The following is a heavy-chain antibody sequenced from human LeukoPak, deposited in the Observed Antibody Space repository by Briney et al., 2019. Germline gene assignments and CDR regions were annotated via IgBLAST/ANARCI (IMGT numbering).Heavy chain of an antibody. D-gene: IGHD1-14*01. J-gene: IGHJ4*02. CDR1: GFAVGSNY. V-gene: IGHV3-53*01. CDR2: IYSGGAI. Sequence: GGSLRLSCVASGFAVGSNYMSWVRQAPGKGLEWVSLIYSGGAIRYADSVKGRFTISRDSSKNTLFLQMNDLSVEDTARYYCARRPGNWGQGILVTVSS. CDR3: ARRPGN.